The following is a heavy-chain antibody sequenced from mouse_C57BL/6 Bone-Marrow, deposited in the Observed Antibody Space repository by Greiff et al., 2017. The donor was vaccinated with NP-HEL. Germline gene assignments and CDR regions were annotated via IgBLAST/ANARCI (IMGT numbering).Heavy chain of an antibody. J-gene: IGHJ4*01. CDR3: ARWDSRAMDY. V-gene: IGHV1-19*01. D-gene: IGHD4-1*01. CDR2: INPYNGGT. CDR1: GYTFTDYY. Sequence: VQLQQSGPVLVKPGASVKMSCKASGYTFTDYYMNWVKQSHGKSLEWIGVINPYNGGTSYNQKFKGKATLTVDKSSSTAYMELNSLTSEDSAVYYCARWDSRAMDYWGQGTSVTVSS.